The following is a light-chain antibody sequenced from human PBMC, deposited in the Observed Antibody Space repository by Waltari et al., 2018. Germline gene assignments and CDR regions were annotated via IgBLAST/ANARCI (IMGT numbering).Light chain of an antibody. CDR2: GVS. Sequence: QSALTQPPSASGSPGQSVTISCTGTSTDVGGYKSVTWYQPHPGKAPKVMIYGVSTRPSGVPDRFSGSKSGNTASLTVSGLQAEDEADYYCSSYAGSTYVLGTGTKVTVL. CDR3: SSYAGSTYV. CDR1: STDVGGYKS. J-gene: IGLJ1*01. V-gene: IGLV2-8*01.